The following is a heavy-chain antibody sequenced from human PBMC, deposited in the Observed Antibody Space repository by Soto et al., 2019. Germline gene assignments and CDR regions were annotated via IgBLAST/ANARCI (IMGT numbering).Heavy chain of an antibody. J-gene: IGHJ5*02. V-gene: IGHV4-30-4*01. CDR2: IYYSGST. CDR1: GGSISSGDYY. CDR3: ARDSSGYSKGHWFDH. Sequence: PSETLSLTCTVSGGSISSGDYYWSWIRQPPGKGLEWIGYIYYSGSTYYNPSLKSRVTISVDTSKNQFSLKLSSVTAADTAVYYCARDSSGYSKGHWFDHWGQGTLVTVSS. D-gene: IGHD3-22*01.